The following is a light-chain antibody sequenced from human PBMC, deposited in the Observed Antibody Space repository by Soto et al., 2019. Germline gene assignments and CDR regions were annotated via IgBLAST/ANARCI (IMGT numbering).Light chain of an antibody. CDR1: QSVSIN. CDR3: QQYNDWPPA. CDR2: GAS. J-gene: IGKJ5*01. Sequence: EILMTHSPLTLSVSPGVRPTLSCRAIQSVSINLAWDEQIPGQAPRPLIYGASIRATVIPARFSGSGSGTEFTPTISTLQYEDFPVYSCQQYNDWPPAFGQGTRLEIK. V-gene: IGKV3D-15*03.